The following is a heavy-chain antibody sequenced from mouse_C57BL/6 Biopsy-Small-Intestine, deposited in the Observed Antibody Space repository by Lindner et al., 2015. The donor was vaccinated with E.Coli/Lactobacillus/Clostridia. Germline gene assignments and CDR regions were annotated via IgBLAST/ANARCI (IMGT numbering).Heavy chain of an antibody. J-gene: IGHJ2*01. CDR2: INPSTGGT. D-gene: IGHD2-4*01. V-gene: IGHV1-42*01. CDR1: GYAFSSSW. CDR3: ARSYYDYLDY. Sequence: VQLQESGPELVKPGASVKISCKASGYAFSSSWMNWVKQSPEKSLEWIGEINPSTGGTAYNQKFKAKATLTVDKSSSTSYMQLKSLTSEDSAVYYCARSYYDYLDYWGQGTTLTVSS.